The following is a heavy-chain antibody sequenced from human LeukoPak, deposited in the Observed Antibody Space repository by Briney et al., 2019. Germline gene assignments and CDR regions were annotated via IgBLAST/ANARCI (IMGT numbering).Heavy chain of an antibody. J-gene: IGHJ5*02. CDR3: ARLTLTGVGGRGWFDA. CDR1: GDSISNSGWS. V-gene: IGHV4-39*01. CDR2: MPYDENVADNEIP. Sequence: SETLSLTCIVSGDSISNSGWSWGWIRQPPGKGLEWIGTMPYDENVADNEIPSYNPSLKSRVSISADTSKNQLSLKVNSVTAADTASYYCARLTLTGVGGRGWFDACGQGTLVIVSS. D-gene: IGHD3-3*01.